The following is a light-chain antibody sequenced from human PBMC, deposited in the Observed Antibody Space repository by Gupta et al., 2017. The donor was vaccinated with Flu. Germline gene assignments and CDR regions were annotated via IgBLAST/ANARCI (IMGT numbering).Light chain of an antibody. CDR3: TSYATSNNLD. Sequence: QSVLPPPPSASGSPGPSVTIYCTGTSSDVGAFNYVSWYQQHPGKAPKLMIYEVSQRPSGVPDRFSGSKSGNTASLTVSGLQAEDEADYYCTSYATSNNLDFGGGTKLTVL. J-gene: IGLJ2*01. CDR1: SSDVGAFNY. V-gene: IGLV2-8*01. CDR2: EVS.